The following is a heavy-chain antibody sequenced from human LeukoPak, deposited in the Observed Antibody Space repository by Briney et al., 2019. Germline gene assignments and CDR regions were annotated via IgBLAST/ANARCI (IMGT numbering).Heavy chain of an antibody. J-gene: IGHJ6*02. Sequence: ASVKVSCKASGYTFTSYGISWVRQAPGQGLEWMGWISAYNGNTNYAQKPQGRVTMTTDTSTSTAYMELRSLRSDDTAVYYCAREYYYDSSGYGMDVWGQGTTVTVSS. CDR1: GYTFTSYG. D-gene: IGHD3-22*01. CDR3: AREYYYDSSGYGMDV. V-gene: IGHV1-18*01. CDR2: ISAYNGNT.